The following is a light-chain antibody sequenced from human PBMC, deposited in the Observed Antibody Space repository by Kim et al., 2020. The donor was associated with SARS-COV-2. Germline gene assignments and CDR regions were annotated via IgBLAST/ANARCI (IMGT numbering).Light chain of an antibody. CDR2: HAS. CDR1: QSISSW. V-gene: IGKV1-5*01. Sequence: DIQMTQSPSTLSASVGDRITISCRASQSISSWLAWYQQKPGQAPNLLIYHASNLQIGVPSRFSGSGSGTEFTLTISSLQPDDFATYYCQQYNSYRTFGQGTKVDIK. J-gene: IGKJ1*01. CDR3: QQYNSYRT.